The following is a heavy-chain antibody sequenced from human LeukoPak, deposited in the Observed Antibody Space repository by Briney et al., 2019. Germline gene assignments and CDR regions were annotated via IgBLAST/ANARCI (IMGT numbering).Heavy chain of an antibody. D-gene: IGHD4-23*01. CDR1: GFTFSAYE. V-gene: IGHV3-48*03. Sequence: GSLRLSCAASGFTFSAYEMNWVRQAPGKGLEWVSYIGSSGSTVYYADSVKGRLTISRDNAKNSLYMQMESLRDEDTAIYYCARDTLEYSNSPDALDIWGQGTMVTVSS. J-gene: IGHJ3*02. CDR3: ARDTLEYSNSPDALDI. CDR2: IGSSGSTV.